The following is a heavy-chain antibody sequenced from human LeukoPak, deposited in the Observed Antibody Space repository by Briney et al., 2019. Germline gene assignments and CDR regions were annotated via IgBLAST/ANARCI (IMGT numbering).Heavy chain of an antibody. V-gene: IGHV3-7*01. CDR1: GFTFSSSW. J-gene: IGHJ3*02. CDR2: INQDGSQE. Sequence: PGGSLRLSCAASGFTFSSSWMSLVRQAPWKGLEWVANINQDGSQEHFVDSVKGRFTISRDNARNSLYLQMNSLRAEDAAIYYCAREVGSPDVRSAFDIWGQGTMVTVSS. CDR3: AREVGSPDVRSAFDI. D-gene: IGHD3-10*01.